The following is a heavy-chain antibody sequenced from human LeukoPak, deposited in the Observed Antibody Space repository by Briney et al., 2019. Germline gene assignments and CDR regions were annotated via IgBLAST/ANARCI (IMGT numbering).Heavy chain of an antibody. V-gene: IGHV3-21*01. D-gene: IGHD2-2*02. J-gene: IGHJ5*02. CDR2: ISSSSSYI. CDR1: GFTFSSYS. Sequence: GGSLRLSCAASGFTFSSYSMNWVRQAPGKGLEWVSSISSSSSYIYYADSVKGRFTISRDNAKNSPYLQMNSLRAEDTAVYYCASDYCSSTSCYTGNWFDPWGQGTLVTVSS. CDR3: ASDYCSSTSCYTGNWFDP.